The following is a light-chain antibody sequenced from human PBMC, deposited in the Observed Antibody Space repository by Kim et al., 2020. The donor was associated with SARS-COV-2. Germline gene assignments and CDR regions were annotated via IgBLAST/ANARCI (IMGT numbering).Light chain of an antibody. CDR3: QQYASYPLT. Sequence: DIQMTQSPSTLSAFVGDRVTTTCRASHSISDFLAWYQQKPGKAPNLLIYKASSLESGVPSRFSGSASGTEFTLTISSLQPDDFSTYYCQQYASYPLTFGGGTKVDIK. CDR2: KAS. J-gene: IGKJ4*01. CDR1: HSISDF. V-gene: IGKV1-5*03.